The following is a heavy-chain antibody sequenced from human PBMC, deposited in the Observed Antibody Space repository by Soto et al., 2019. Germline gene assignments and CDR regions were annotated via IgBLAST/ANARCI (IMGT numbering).Heavy chain of an antibody. CDR2: IYTSGST. J-gene: IGHJ1*01. V-gene: IGHV4-4*07. Sequence: QVQLQESGPGLVKPSETLSLTCTVSGGSISSYYWSWIRQPAGKGLEWIGRIYTSGSTNYNPSLKSRVTMSVDTSKNQFSLKLSSVTAADAAVYYCARGEYSSSWYGYFQHWGQGTLVTVSS. CDR1: GGSISSYY. D-gene: IGHD6-13*01. CDR3: ARGEYSSSWYGYFQH.